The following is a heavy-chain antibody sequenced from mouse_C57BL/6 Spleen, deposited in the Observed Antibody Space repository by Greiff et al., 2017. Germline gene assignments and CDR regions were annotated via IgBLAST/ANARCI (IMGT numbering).Heavy chain of an antibody. CDR3: ARGDYDEGYAMDY. J-gene: IGHJ4*01. Sequence: EVKLVESEGGLVQPGSSMKLSCTASGFTFSDYYMAWVRQVPEKGLEWVANINYDGSSTYYLDSLKSRFIISRDNAKNILYLQMSSLKSEDTATYYCARGDYDEGYAMDYWGQGTSVTVSS. V-gene: IGHV5-16*01. CDR1: GFTFSDYY. CDR2: INYDGSST. D-gene: IGHD2-4*01.